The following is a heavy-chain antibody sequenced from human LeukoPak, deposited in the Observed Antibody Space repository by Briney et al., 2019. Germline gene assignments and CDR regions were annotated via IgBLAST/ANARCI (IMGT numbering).Heavy chain of an antibody. CDR2: IIPILGIA. D-gene: IGHD5-18*01. Sequence: ASVKVSCKASGGTFSSYAISWVRQAPGQGLEWMGRIIPILGIANYAQKFQGRVTITADKSTSTAYMELSSLRSEDTAVYYCATTPLNVDTAMVTLDYWGQGTLVTVSS. J-gene: IGHJ4*02. CDR1: GGTFSSYA. V-gene: IGHV1-69*04. CDR3: ATTPLNVDTAMVTLDY.